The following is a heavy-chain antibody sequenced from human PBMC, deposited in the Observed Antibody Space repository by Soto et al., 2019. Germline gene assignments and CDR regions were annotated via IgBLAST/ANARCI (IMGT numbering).Heavy chain of an antibody. Sequence: QLHLQESGPGLVKPSETLSLTCTVSGDSFSTSNYYWGWIRQPPGKGLEWIGNIFYGGGTGVTYYNPSLKSRVLISVDTSKNQFSRKLRSITAADTAFYFCARRGGGDSLFDSWGQGKLVTVSS. J-gene: IGHJ4*02. CDR2: IFYGGGTGVT. V-gene: IGHV4-39*01. D-gene: IGHD4-17*01. CDR1: GDSFSTSNYY. CDR3: ARRGGGDSLFDS.